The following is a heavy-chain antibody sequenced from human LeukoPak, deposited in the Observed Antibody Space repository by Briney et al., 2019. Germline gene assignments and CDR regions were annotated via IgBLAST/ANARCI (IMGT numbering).Heavy chain of an antibody. CDR3: ARGGRVTARGYYYGMDV. CDR2: TYYRSKWYN. CDR1: GDSVSSNSAA. Sequence: PSQTLSLTCAISGDSVSSNSAAWNWIRQSPSRGLEWLGRTYYRSKWYNDYAVSVKSRITINPDTSKNQFSLQLNSVTPEDTAVYYCARGGRVTARGYYYGMDVWGQGTTVTVSS. D-gene: IGHD2-21*02. J-gene: IGHJ6*02. V-gene: IGHV6-1*01.